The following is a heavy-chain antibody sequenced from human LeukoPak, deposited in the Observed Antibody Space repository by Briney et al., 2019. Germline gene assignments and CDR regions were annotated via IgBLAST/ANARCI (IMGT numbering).Heavy chain of an antibody. CDR2: INHSGST. D-gene: IGHD3-16*01. CDR1: GGSFSGYY. V-gene: IGHV4-34*01. CDR3: ARSTQRLKPHDY. Sequence: PSETLSLTCAVYGGSFSGYYWSWIRQPPGKGLEWIGEINHSGSTNYNPSLKSRVTISVDTSKNQFSLKLSSVTAADTAVYYCARSTQRLKPHDYWAREPWSPSPQ. J-gene: IGHJ4*02.